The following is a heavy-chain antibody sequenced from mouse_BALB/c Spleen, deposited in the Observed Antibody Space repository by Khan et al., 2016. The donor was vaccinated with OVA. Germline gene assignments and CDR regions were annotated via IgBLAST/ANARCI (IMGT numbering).Heavy chain of an antibody. CDR2: VYPGNSDT. CDR1: GYSFTTYW. D-gene: IGHD4-1*01. CDR3: TRKQTGSGFVY. J-gene: IGHJ3*01. V-gene: IGHV1-5*01. Sequence: VQLQQSGTVLARPGASVKMSCKASGYSFTTYWIHWVKQRPGQGLEWIGAVYPGNSDTTYNQNFKDKAKLTAVISASTAYMDLTSLTNEDSAVYFCTRKQTGSGFVYWGQGTLVTVSA.